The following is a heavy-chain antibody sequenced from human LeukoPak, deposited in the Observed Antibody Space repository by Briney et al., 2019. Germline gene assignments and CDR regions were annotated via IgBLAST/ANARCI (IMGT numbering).Heavy chain of an antibody. Sequence: PGRSLRLSCAAAGFTFDDYAMHWVRQAPGKGLEWVAIISDDGIKKYYADSKKGRFTISRDNSKNTLYLEVNGLRPEDTAVYYCARDGGDKTAYYGDQFDYWGQGTLVTVSS. CDR1: GFTFDDYA. CDR2: ISDDGIKK. D-gene: IGHD3-9*01. CDR3: ARDGGDKTAYYGDQFDY. V-gene: IGHV3-30*01. J-gene: IGHJ4*02.